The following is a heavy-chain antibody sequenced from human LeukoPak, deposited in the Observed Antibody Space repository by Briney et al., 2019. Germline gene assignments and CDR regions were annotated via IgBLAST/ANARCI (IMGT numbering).Heavy chain of an antibody. Sequence: SETPSLTCTVSGGSISSYYWSWIRQPAGKGLEWIGRIYTSGSTNYNPSLKSRVTMSVDTSKNQFSLKLSSVTAADTAVYYCARALGGYSYGRYNWFDPWGQGTLVTVSS. D-gene: IGHD5-18*01. J-gene: IGHJ5*02. CDR1: GGSISSYY. CDR3: ARALGGYSYGRYNWFDP. V-gene: IGHV4-4*07. CDR2: IYTSGST.